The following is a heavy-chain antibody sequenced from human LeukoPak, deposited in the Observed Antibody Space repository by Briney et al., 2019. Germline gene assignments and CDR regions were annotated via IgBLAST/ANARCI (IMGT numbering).Heavy chain of an antibody. D-gene: IGHD3-10*01. J-gene: IGHJ3*02. CDR2: IYPGDFDT. CDR1: GYSFTSYW. V-gene: IGHV5-51*01. CDR3: ARLDYYGSGSYYPPAFDI. Sequence: GLSLQISCKGPGYSFTSYWIGWVGQMTGQGLEWMGIIYPGDFDTRYSPSFQGQVTISADKSISTAYLQWSSLKAPDTAMYYCARLDYYGSGSYYPPAFDIWGQGTMVTVSS.